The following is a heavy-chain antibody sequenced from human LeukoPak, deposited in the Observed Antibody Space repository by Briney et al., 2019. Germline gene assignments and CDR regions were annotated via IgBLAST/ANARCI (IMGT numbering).Heavy chain of an antibody. J-gene: IGHJ6*03. CDR3: ARDTNYYMDV. CDR2: IKQDGSEK. Sequence: GGSLRLSCAVSGFTFSSYWMSWVRQAPGKGLEWVANIKQDGSEKYYVDPVKGRFTISRDNAKNSLYLQMNSLRAEDTAVYYRARDTNYYMDVWGKGTTVTVSS. V-gene: IGHV3-7*01. CDR1: GFTFSSYW. D-gene: IGHD2-2*01.